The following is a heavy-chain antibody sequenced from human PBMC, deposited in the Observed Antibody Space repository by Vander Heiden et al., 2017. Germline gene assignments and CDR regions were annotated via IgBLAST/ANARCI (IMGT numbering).Heavy chain of an antibody. Sequence: EVQLVESGGGLVQPGGSPRRPCAASGFTFSSYWMSWVRQAPGKGLEWVANIKQDGSEKYYVDSVKGRFTISRDNAKNSLYLQMNSLRAEDTAVYYCARAAANNAYFDYWGQGTLVTVSS. D-gene: IGHD6-13*01. CDR3: ARAAANNAYFDY. CDR2: IKQDGSEK. CDR1: GFTFSSYW. V-gene: IGHV3-7*01. J-gene: IGHJ4*02.